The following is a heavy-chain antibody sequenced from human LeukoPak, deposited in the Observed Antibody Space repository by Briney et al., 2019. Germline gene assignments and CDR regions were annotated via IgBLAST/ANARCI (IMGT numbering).Heavy chain of an antibody. D-gene: IGHD2-15*01. Sequence: PSETLSLTCTVSGGSISSGDYYWSWIRQPPGKGLEWTGYIYYSGSTYYNPSLKSRVTISVDTSKNQFSLKLSSVTAADTAVYYCARLASGYCSGGSCYGNWFDPWGQGTLVTVSS. CDR2: IYYSGST. CDR3: ARLASGYCSGGSCYGNWFDP. J-gene: IGHJ5*02. CDR1: GGSISSGDYY. V-gene: IGHV4-30-4*01.